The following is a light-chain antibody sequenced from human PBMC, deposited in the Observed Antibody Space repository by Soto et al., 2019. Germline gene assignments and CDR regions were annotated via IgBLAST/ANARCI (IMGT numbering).Light chain of an antibody. J-gene: IGKJ1*01. CDR2: GAS. V-gene: IGKV3-11*01. CDR1: QSVSSF. CDR3: EQRSNWRPWT. Sequence: DIVLTQSPATLSLSPGERATLTCRASQSVSSFLAWYQQKPGQAPRLLIYGASTRATGLPDAFSGSGSGTALTLTISRLEHEDFAVYYCEQRSNWRPWTFGQGTKVDIK.